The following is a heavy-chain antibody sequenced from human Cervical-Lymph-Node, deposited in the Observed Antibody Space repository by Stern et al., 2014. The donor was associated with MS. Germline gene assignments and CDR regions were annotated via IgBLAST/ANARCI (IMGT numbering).Heavy chain of an antibody. CDR1: AYIFTTSW. CDR3: ARATKFYYGSGSLDY. V-gene: IGHV5-51*03. J-gene: IGHJ4*02. CDR2: IDPGDSDT. D-gene: IGHD3-10*01. Sequence: EVQLVESGAEVKKPGESLKISCKGSAYIFTTSWIGWVRQMPGKSLEWMGIIDPGDSDTRYSPSFQGQVTISADNSITTAYLQWSSLKASDTGMYYCARATKFYYGSGSLDYWGQGTLVTVSS.